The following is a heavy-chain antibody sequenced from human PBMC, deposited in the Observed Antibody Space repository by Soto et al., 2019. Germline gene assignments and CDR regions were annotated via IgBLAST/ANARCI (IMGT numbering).Heavy chain of an antibody. J-gene: IGHJ4*02. CDR2: IIPILGMA. Sequence: QVQLVQSGAEVKKPGSSVKVSCKASGGTFSSYTISWVRQAPGQGLEWMGRIIPILGMANYAQKFQGRVTITADKSTSTAYMELSSLRSEDTAVYYCATRYCSSTSCYAGLDYWGQGTLVTVSS. D-gene: IGHD2-2*01. CDR1: GGTFSSYT. CDR3: ATRYCSSTSCYAGLDY. V-gene: IGHV1-69*02.